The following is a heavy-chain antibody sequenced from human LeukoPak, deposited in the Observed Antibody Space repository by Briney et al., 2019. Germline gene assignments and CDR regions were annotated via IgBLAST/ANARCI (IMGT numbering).Heavy chain of an antibody. CDR3: ARVDTVNYYYYMDV. D-gene: IGHD4-17*01. Sequence: ASVKVSCKASGYTFTTYGISWVRQAPGHGLEWMGWISTFNGHTNYAQSRQDRVTMTTDTATSTVYMELSSLTLDDTAVYYCARVDTVNYYYYMDVRGKGTPVTVSS. J-gene: IGHJ6*03. CDR1: GYTFTTYG. V-gene: IGHV1-18*01. CDR2: ISTFNGHT.